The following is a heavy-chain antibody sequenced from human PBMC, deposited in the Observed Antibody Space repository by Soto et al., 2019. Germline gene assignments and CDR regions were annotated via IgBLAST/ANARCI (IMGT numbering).Heavy chain of an antibody. CDR3: ARESTVVGFDI. J-gene: IGHJ3*02. V-gene: IGHV3-53*01. CDR1: GFTVSSNY. D-gene: IGHD4-17*01. Sequence: PGGSLRLSCAASGFTVSSNYMSWIRQAPGKGLEWVSIIYTGGSTYDADSPKRRINISRNNSKNTLYLHMNTLRAEDTAVSNCARESTVVGFDIWGLGTMVTVAS. CDR2: IYTGGST.